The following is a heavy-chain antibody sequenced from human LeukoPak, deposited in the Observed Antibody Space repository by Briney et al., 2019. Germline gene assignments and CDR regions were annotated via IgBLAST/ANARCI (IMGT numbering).Heavy chain of an antibody. D-gene: IGHD3-16*01. V-gene: IGHV3-64D*09. CDR1: GFTFSRYT. Sequence: PGGSLRLSCSASGFTFSRYTMHWVRQAPGKGLEYVSVISSNGGSTYYADSVKGRFTISRDNSKNTLYLQMSSLRAEDTAVYYCGKRANREEGEYYFDYWGQGTLVNVS. J-gene: IGHJ4*02. CDR2: ISSNGGST. CDR3: GKRANREEGEYYFDY.